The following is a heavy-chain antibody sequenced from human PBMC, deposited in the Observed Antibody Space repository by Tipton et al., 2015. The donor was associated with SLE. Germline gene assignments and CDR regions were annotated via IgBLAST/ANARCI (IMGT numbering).Heavy chain of an antibody. CDR1: GGSISSYY. D-gene: IGHD5-12*01. J-gene: IGHJ4*02. Sequence: TLSLTCTVSGGSISSYYWSWIRQPPGKGLEWIGYIYYSGSTNYNPSLKSRVTISVDTSKNQFSLKLSSVTAADTAVYYCAGRGYSGYDPLRYWGQGTLVTVSS. CDR2: IYYSGST. CDR3: AGRGYSGYDPLRY. V-gene: IGHV4-59*01.